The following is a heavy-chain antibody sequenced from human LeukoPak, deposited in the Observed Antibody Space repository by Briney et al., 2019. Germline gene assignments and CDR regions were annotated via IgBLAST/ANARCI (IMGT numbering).Heavy chain of an antibody. V-gene: IGHV3-66*01. CDR1: GFTVSSTY. J-gene: IGHJ6*02. CDR3: ARDHYSGGMGV. D-gene: IGHD2-15*01. Sequence: GGSLRLSCAASGFTVSSTYMSWVRQAPGKGLEWVSVIYGGGSTFYADSVKGRFTTSRDNSKNTLYLQMNGLRAEDTAVYYCARDHYSGGMGVWGQGTTVTVSS. CDR2: IYGGGST.